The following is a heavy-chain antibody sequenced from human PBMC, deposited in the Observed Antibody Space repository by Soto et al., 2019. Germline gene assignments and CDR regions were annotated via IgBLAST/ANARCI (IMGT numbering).Heavy chain of an antibody. CDR3: ARPKTKVTTFGMDV. J-gene: IGHJ6*02. CDR1: GFNFSSYS. D-gene: IGHD4-4*01. V-gene: IGHV3-33*01. CDR2: IWYDGSNK. Sequence: QVHLVESGGGVVQPGRSLRLSCATSGFNFSSYSMHWVRQAPGKGLEWVAVIWYDGSNKYYADSVKGRFTISRDNSKNTVHLQMNNLRAEDTAVYYCARPKTKVTTFGMDVWGQGTTVTVSS.